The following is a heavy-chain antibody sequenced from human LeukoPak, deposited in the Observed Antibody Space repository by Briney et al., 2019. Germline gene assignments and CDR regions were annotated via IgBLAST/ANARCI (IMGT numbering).Heavy chain of an antibody. CDR2: IYHSGST. CDR1: GYSISSGYY. D-gene: IGHD1-26*01. V-gene: IGHV4-38-2*02. Sequence: SETLSLTCTVSGYSISSGYYWGWIRQPPGKALEWIGSIYHSGSTYYNPSHKSRVTISVDTSKTQFSLKLSSVTAADTAVYYCARGASLTKWELLSNWFDPWGQGTLVTVSS. CDR3: ARGASLTKWELLSNWFDP. J-gene: IGHJ5*02.